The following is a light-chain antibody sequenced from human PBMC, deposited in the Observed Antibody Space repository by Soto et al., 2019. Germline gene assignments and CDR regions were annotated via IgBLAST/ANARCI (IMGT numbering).Light chain of an antibody. CDR3: QHYNSYSP. J-gene: IGKJ4*02. Sequence: DIQMTQSPSTLSASVGDRVTITCRASQTISNLLAWYQQTPGKAPKLLIYKTSTLESGVPSRFSGSGSGTEFTLTISSLQPDDFATYDCQHYNSYSPFGGGTKVEIK. CDR2: KTS. CDR1: QTISNL. V-gene: IGKV1-5*03.